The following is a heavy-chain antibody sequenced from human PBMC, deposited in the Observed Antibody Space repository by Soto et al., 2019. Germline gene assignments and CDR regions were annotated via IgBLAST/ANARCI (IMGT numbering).Heavy chain of an antibody. CDR2: MNPNSGNT. CDR3: ARLGSATVGIRFVGLDTIFGAHATTRAVWFDP. D-gene: IGHD3-3*01. J-gene: IGHJ5*02. V-gene: IGHV1-8*01. Sequence: ASVKVSCKASGYTFTSYDSNWVRQATGQGLEWMGWMNPNSGNTGYAQKFQGRVTMTRNTSISTAYMELSSLRSEDTAVYYCARLGSATVGIRFVGLDTIFGAHATTRAVWFDPCGQGTLLPVSS. CDR1: GYTFTSYD.